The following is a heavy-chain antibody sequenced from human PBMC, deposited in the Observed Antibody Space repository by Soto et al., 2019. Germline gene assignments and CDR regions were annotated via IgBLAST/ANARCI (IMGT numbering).Heavy chain of an antibody. V-gene: IGHV1-69*13. CDR2: IIPISGTA. J-gene: IGHJ6*02. D-gene: IGHD2-8*01. CDR3: ARVRCFNGLCHTADYGMDV. Sequence: SVKVSCKASGDVFRSYGINWVRQAPGQGLEWMGGIIPISGTANYAQKFQGRVAITADESTDTVYMELSRLRSEDTAVYFCARVRCFNGLCHTADYGMDVWGQGTTVTVSS. CDR1: GDVFRSYG.